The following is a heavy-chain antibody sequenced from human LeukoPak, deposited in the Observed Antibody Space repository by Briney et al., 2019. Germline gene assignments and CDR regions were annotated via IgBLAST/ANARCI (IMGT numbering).Heavy chain of an antibody. J-gene: IGHJ3*01. CDR1: GFTFNNYA. Sequence: PGGSLRLSCEASGFTFNNYAMHWVRQAPGKGLEWVAGVSYDGGTKYYADSVKGRFTISRDDSRNTLYLQMNSLRVEDTAVYHCASALFNLIVIFGAFDLWGQGTMLIVSS. V-gene: IGHV3-30*04. CDR3: ASALFNLIVIFGAFDL. D-gene: IGHD3/OR15-3a*01. CDR2: VSYDGGTK.